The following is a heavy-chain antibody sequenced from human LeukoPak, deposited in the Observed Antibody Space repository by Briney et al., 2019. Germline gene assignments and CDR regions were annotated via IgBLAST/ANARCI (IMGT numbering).Heavy chain of an antibody. J-gene: IGHJ3*02. CDR1: GGSISSSSYY. D-gene: IGHD2-2*01. CDR2: IYYSGST. Sequence: SETLSLTCTVSGGSISSSSYYWGWIRQPPGKGLEWIGSIYYSGSTYYNPSLKSRVTISVDTSKNQFSLKLSSVTAADTAVYYCARASTPLAFDIWGQGTMVTVSP. CDR3: ARASTPLAFDI. V-gene: IGHV4-39*07.